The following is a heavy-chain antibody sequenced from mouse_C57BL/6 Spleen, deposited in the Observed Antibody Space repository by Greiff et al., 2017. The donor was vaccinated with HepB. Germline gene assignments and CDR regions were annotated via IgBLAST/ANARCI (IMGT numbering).Heavy chain of an antibody. CDR1: GFTFSSYG. D-gene: IGHD4-1*01. Sequence: EVKLMESGGDLVKPGGSLKLSCAASGFTFSSYGMSWVRQTPDKRLEWVATISSGGSYTYYPDSVKGRFTISRDNAKNTLYLQMSSLKSEDTAMYYCARRLGRYFDVWGTGTTVTVSS. V-gene: IGHV5-6*02. CDR2: ISSGGSYT. J-gene: IGHJ1*03. CDR3: ARRLGRYFDV.